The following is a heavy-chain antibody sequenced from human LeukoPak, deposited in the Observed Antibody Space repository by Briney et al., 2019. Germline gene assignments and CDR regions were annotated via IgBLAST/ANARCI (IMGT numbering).Heavy chain of an antibody. J-gene: IGHJ4*02. D-gene: IGHD2-15*01. V-gene: IGHV3-21*04. CDR1: GFTFSSYS. Sequence: GGSLRLSCEASGFTFSSYSMNWVRQAPGKGLEWVSSFSSSSSYIYYADSVKGRFTISRDNAKNSLYLQMNSLRAEDTAVYYCAKGVRPVLAATYFDYWGQGTLVTVSS. CDR2: FSSSSSYI. CDR3: AKGVRPVLAATYFDY.